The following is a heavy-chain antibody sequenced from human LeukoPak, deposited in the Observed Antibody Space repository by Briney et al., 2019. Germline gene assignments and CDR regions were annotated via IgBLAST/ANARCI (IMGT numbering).Heavy chain of an antibody. CDR1: DYTFTSYG. J-gene: IGHJ6*02. D-gene: IGHD2-2*01. CDR3: ARSAASSYYYYGMDV. CDR2: ISAYNGNT. V-gene: IGHV1-18*01. Sequence: ASVKVSCKASDYTFTSYGISWVRQAPGQGLEWTGWISAYNGNTNYAQKLQGRVTMTTDTSTSTAYMELRSLRSDDTAVYYCARSAASSYYYYGMDVWGQGTTVTVSS.